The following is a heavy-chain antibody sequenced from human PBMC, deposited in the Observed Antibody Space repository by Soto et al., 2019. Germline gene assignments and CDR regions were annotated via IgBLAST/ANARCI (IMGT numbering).Heavy chain of an antibody. CDR1: GFTFSNYG. D-gene: IGHD3-22*01. V-gene: IGHV3-30*18. J-gene: IGHJ4*02. Sequence: QVQLVDSGGGVVQPGGSLRLSCAASGFTFSNYGMHWVRQYPGNGLEWVAVISEDGSNGYYADSVKGRFTISRDNSKNTMYLEVNILRPENTAVYDGAKGGISTIVWAAADSVQGTLVTVSS. CDR2: ISEDGSNG. CDR3: AKGGISTIVWAAAD.